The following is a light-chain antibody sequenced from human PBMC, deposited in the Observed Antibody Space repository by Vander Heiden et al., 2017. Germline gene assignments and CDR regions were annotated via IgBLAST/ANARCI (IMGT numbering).Light chain of an antibody. CDR2: GKN. V-gene: IGLV3-19*01. CDR1: SLRSYY. Sequence: SSELTQDPAVSVALGQTVRITCQGDSLRSYYASWYQQKPGQAPVLVIYGKNNRPSGIPDRFSGSSSGNTASLTITGAQAEDEADYYCNSRDSSGNHPFGRGTKLTVL. CDR3: NSRDSSGNHP. J-gene: IGLJ2*01.